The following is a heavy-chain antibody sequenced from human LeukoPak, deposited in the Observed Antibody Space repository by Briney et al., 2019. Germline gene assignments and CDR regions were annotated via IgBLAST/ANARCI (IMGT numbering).Heavy chain of an antibody. CDR3: ARSTVTNYFDY. CDR1: GFTFSNYE. V-gene: IGHV3-48*03. CDR2: ISGGGSTI. J-gene: IGHJ4*02. D-gene: IGHD4-17*01. Sequence: PGGSLRLSCAASGFTFSNYEMNWVRQAPGEGREWVSDISGGGSTIKYVDSVKGRFTISRDNAENSLYLQMNSLRVEDTAVYYCARSTVTNYFDYWGQGTLVTVSS.